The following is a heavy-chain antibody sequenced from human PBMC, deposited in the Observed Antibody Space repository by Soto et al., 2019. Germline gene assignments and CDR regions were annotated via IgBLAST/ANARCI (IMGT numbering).Heavy chain of an antibody. D-gene: IGHD3-10*01. CDR2: IYPGDSDT. J-gene: IGHJ6*02. V-gene: IGHV5-51*01. Sequence: GESLKISCKGSGYSFTSYWIGWVRQMPGKGLEWMGIIYPGDSDTRYSPSFQGQVTISADKSISTAYLQWSSLKASDTAMYYCARQGLLWFGENPLCIDVRGQRSTVTVS. CDR3: ARQGLLWFGENPLCIDV. CDR1: GYSFTSYW.